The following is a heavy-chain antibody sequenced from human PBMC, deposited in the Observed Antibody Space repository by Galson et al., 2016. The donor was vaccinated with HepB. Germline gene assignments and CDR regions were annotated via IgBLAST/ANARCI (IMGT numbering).Heavy chain of an antibody. CDR1: GFTFSQYY. D-gene: IGHD1/OR15-1a*01. V-gene: IGHV3-11*06. J-gene: IGHJ4*02. Sequence: SLRLSCAGSGFTFSQYYMGWIRQAPGEGLEWVSYISNRGANTNYADSVRGRFTISRDNAKNSLYLQMNTLKTEDTAVYYCARDRTSRAALEVWGQGALVTVSS. CDR3: ARDRTSRAALEV. CDR2: ISNRGANT.